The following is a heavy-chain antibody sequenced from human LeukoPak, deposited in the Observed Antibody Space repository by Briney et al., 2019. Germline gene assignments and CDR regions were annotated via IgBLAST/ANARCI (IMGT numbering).Heavy chain of an antibody. J-gene: IGHJ6*02. V-gene: IGHV7-4-1*02. CDR1: GYQFISYT. Sequence: ASVKVSCKASGYQFISYTMSWVRQAPGQGLEWMGWINTKTANPTYAQDFTGRFVFSLDTAVSTAYLQISGLKAGDTAVYYCARVAGFGERGMDVWGQGTTVTVSS. CDR3: ARVAGFGERGMDV. CDR2: INTKTANP. D-gene: IGHD3-10*01.